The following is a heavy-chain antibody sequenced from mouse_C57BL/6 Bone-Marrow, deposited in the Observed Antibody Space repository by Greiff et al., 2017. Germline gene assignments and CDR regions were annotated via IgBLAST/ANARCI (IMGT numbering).Heavy chain of an antibody. CDR2: IDPNSGGT. J-gene: IGHJ1*03. D-gene: IGHD4-1*01. CDR1: GYTFTSYW. CDR3: ARDWGWYFDV. V-gene: IGHV1-72*01. Sequence: VQLQQPGAELVKPGASVKLSCKASGYTFTSYWMHWVKQRPGRGLEWIRRIDPNSGGTKYNEKFKSEATLTVDKPSSTAYMQLSSLTSEDSAVYYCARDWGWYFDVWGTGTTVTVSS.